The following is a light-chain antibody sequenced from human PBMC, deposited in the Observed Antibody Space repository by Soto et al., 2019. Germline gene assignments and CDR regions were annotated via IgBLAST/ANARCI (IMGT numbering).Light chain of an antibody. V-gene: IGKV3-20*01. CDR3: QQYGTSEII. Sequence: EIVLTQSPGTLSLSPGERATLSCRASQSVSSNYLAWYQQKPGQSPRLLIYGTSTRATGIPARFSGSGSGTEFTLTISRLETEDFAVFYCQQYGTSEIIFGQGTRLEI. CDR2: GTS. J-gene: IGKJ5*01. CDR1: QSVSSNY.